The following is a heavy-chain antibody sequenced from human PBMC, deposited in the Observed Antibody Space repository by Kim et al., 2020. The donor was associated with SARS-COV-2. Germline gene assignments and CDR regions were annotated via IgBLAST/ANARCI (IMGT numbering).Heavy chain of an antibody. CDR1: GFTFSSYA. CDR2: ISGSGGST. CDR3: AKGIGNTMIVVVIGRGFDYCVDY. V-gene: IGHV3-23*01. J-gene: IGHJ4*02. D-gene: IGHD3-22*01. Sequence: GGSLRLSCAASGFTFSSYAMSWVRQAPGKGLEWVSAISGSGGSTYYVDSVKGRFTISRDNSKNTLYLQMNSLRAEDTAVYYCAKGIGNTMIVVVIGRGFDYCVDYWGQGTLVTVSS.